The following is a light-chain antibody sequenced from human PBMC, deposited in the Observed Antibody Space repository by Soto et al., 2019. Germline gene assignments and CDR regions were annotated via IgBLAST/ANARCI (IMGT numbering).Light chain of an antibody. CDR3: QQYSHWPLP. V-gene: IGKV3-15*01. CDR1: QSVGNN. Sequence: EIVMTQSPVTLSVSPGGRATLSCRASQSVGNNLAWYQQKPGQAPRLLIYAASSRATGLSARFTGSGSGTEFTLTVDSLQSEDFAVYFCQQYSHWPLPFGGGPKVEIK. J-gene: IGKJ4*01. CDR2: AAS.